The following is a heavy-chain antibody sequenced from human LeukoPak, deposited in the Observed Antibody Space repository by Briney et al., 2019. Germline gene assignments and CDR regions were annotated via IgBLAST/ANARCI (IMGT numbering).Heavy chain of an antibody. CDR3: ARVSYRLGYCSGGSCHNRFDP. CDR1: GGTFSSYA. D-gene: IGHD2-15*01. V-gene: IGHV1-69*13. Sequence: SVKVSCKASGGTFSSYAISWVRQAPGQGLEWMGGIIPTFGTANYAQKFQGRVTITADESTSTAYMELSSLRSEDTAVYYCARVSYRLGYCSGGSCHNRFDPWGQGTLVTVSS. J-gene: IGHJ5*02. CDR2: IIPTFGTA.